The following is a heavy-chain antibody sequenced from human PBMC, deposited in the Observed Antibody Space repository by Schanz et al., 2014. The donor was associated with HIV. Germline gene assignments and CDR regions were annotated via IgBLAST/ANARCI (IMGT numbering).Heavy chain of an antibody. D-gene: IGHD5-18*01. V-gene: IGHV3-21*01. Sequence: DVQLVESGGGLVKPGGSLRLSCSVSGFTFSSYGMNWVRQAPGKGLEWVSSITSGGYIYYADSLRGRFTISRDNARNSLYLQMNSLRAEDTAVYYCARETIQLCPDYWGQGTLVTVSS. CDR3: ARETIQLCPDY. J-gene: IGHJ4*02. CDR1: GFTFSSYG. CDR2: ITSGGYI.